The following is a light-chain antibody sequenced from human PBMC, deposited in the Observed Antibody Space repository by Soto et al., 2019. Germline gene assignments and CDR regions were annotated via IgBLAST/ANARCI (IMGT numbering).Light chain of an antibody. V-gene: IGKV1-5*01. CDR1: QSISSW. Sequence: DSHRAQAPATLSASVVDRVTITCRASQSISSWLAWYQQKPGKAPKLLMYDASSLESGVPSRFSGSGSGTEFTLTISSLQPDDFATYYCQQYNSYLYTFGQGTKVDIK. CDR3: QQYNSYLYT. J-gene: IGKJ2*01. CDR2: DAS.